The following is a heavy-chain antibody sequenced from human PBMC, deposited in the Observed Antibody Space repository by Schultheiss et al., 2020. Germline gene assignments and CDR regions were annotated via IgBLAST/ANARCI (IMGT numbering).Heavy chain of an antibody. CDR1: GFTFSSYA. CDR2: IYYSGST. J-gene: IGHJ4*02. V-gene: IGHV4-59*12. Sequence: GSLRLSCAASGFTFSSYAMSWVRQAPGKGLEWIGSIYYSGSTNYNPSLKSRVTISVDTSKNQFSLKLSSVTAADTAVYYCARDIGGLDYWGQGTLVTVSS. CDR3: ARDIGGLDY. D-gene: IGHD2-15*01.